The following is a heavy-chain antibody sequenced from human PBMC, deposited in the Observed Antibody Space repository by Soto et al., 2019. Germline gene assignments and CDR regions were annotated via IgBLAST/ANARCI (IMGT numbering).Heavy chain of an antibody. J-gene: IGHJ6*02. CDR3: AGNMAARNYYGLDV. Sequence: QVQLQESGLGLVKPSQTLSLTCTVSGGSISSGDYYWSWIRQSPGKGLEWIGYISYSGRAYYNPSLKSRVIISVDTSKDQFYLKLSSVTGADTAVYYCAGNMAARNYYGLDVWGQGTKVTVSS. V-gene: IGHV4-30-4*01. CDR2: ISYSGRA. CDR1: GGSISSGDYY. D-gene: IGHD6-6*01.